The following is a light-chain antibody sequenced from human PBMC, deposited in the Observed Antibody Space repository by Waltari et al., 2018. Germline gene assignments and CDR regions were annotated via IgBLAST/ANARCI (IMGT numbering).Light chain of an antibody. CDR2: GKT. V-gene: IGLV1-40*01. Sequence: QSVLTQPPSVSGAPGQRITISCTGTSSNIGAGYDVHWYLQLPGTAPNLLLLGKTNRPVGVPDRFSASKSDPSASLAITGLQAEDEADYYCQSYDSSLSGVIFGGGTKLTVL. CDR1: SSNIGAGYD. J-gene: IGLJ2*01. CDR3: QSYDSSLSGVI.